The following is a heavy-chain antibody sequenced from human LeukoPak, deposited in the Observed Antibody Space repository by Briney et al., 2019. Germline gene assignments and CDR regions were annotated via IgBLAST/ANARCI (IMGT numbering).Heavy chain of an antibody. J-gene: IGHJ4*02. CDR1: GFTFDDYA. Sequence: GGSLRLSCAASGFTFDDYAMNWVRQAPGKGLEWVSGINWNGDSTGYVDSVKGRFTISRDNAKNSLYLQMNSLRVEDTALYYCARDRAIAVDVGVDYWGRGTLVTVSS. CDR3: ARDRAIAVDVGVDY. D-gene: IGHD6-19*01. V-gene: IGHV3-20*04. CDR2: INWNGDST.